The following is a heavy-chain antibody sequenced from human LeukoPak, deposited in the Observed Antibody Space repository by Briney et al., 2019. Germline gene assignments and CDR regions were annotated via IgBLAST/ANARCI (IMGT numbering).Heavy chain of an antibody. CDR2: IYHSGRT. D-gene: IGHD3-10*01. Sequence: PSETLSLTCTVSGYSISSGYYWGWIRQPPGKGLEWIGSIYHSGRTYYNPSLKSRVTISVDTSKNQFSLKLSSVTAADTAVYYCARVDVLLWFGELYPRNYWFDPWGQGTLVTVSS. J-gene: IGHJ5*02. CDR3: ARVDVLLWFGELYPRNYWFDP. V-gene: IGHV4-38-2*02. CDR1: GYSISSGYY.